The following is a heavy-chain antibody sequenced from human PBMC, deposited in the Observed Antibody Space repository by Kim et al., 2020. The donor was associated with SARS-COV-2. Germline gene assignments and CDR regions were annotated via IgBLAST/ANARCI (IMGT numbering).Heavy chain of an antibody. Sequence: IGYADSVKGRFTISRDNAKNSLYLQMNSLRAEDTALYYCAKDLEGSSFDYWGQGTLVTVSS. CDR2: I. D-gene: IGHD6-6*01. J-gene: IGHJ4*02. CDR3: AKDLEGSSFDY. V-gene: IGHV3-9*01.